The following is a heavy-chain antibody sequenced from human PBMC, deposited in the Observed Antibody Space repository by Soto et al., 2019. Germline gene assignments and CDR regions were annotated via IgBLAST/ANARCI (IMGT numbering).Heavy chain of an antibody. CDR3: ARDPEEYGGNSTTFDI. V-gene: IGHV4-59*01. CDR2: VYHSGTT. Sequence: QVQLQESGTGLVMPSETLSLTCTVSGCSIRSYYWSWIRQPPGKGLEWIGYVYHSGTTNYNPSLKSRVTISVDTSKSQFALKLTAVTAADTAVYYCARDPEEYGGNSTTFDICGQGPMVPVSS. J-gene: IGHJ3*02. D-gene: IGHD2-21*02. CDR1: GCSIRSYY.